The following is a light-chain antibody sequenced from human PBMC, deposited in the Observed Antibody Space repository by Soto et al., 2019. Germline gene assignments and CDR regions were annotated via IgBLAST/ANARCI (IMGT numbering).Light chain of an antibody. Sequence: SYELTQPPSVSVAPGETARISCGGNNVGSRSVHWYQQKPVQAPFLVIYYDSDRTSGIPERCSGSNSGNTATLIIRRVEAGDEAGYYCQVWEATGDQVVFGGGTKLPVL. CDR1: NVGSRS. J-gene: IGLJ2*01. CDR2: YDS. V-gene: IGLV3-21*01. CDR3: QVWEATGDQVV.